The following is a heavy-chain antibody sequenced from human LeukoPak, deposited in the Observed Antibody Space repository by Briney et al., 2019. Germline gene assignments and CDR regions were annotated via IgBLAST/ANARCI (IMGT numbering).Heavy chain of an antibody. CDR2: INHSGST. J-gene: IGHJ4*02. V-gene: IGHV4-34*01. Sequence: SETLSLTCAVYGGSFSGHYWSWIRQPPGKGLEWIGEINHSGSTNYNPSLKSRVTISVDTSKNQFSLKLSSVTAADTAVYYCARGYPHYDILTGYYNGYYFDYWGQGTLVTVSS. CDR1: GGSFSGHY. D-gene: IGHD3-9*01. CDR3: ARGYPHYDILTGYYNGYYFDY.